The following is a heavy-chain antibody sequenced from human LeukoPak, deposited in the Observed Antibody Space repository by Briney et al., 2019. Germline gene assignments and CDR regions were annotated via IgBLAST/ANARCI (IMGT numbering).Heavy chain of an antibody. D-gene: IGHD3-22*01. Sequence: PGGSLRLSCAASGFTFSNAWMSWVRQAPGKGLDWVGRIQIETAGGTTEYAAPVKGRFTISRDDSKTTLYMQMNSLKTEDTAAYYCTTEDYDSSGYFAYYFNYWGQGTLVSVSA. V-gene: IGHV3-15*01. CDR2: IQIETAGGTT. J-gene: IGHJ4*02. CDR3: TTEDYDSSGYFAYYFNY. CDR1: GFTFSNAW.